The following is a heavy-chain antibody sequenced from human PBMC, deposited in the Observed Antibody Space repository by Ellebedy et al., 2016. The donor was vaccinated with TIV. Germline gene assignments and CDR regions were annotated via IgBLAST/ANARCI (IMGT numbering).Heavy chain of an antibody. Sequence: MPSETLSLTCAVYGGSFSGYYWSRIRQPPGKGLEWIGHMYYSGSSNYNPSLKSRVTMSIDTSKNQFSLKMSSVTAADTAVYYCAASESADSDYWGPGTLVTVSS. J-gene: IGHJ4*02. CDR1: GGSFSGYY. V-gene: IGHV4-59*01. CDR2: MYYSGSS. D-gene: IGHD2-2*01. CDR3: AASESADSDY.